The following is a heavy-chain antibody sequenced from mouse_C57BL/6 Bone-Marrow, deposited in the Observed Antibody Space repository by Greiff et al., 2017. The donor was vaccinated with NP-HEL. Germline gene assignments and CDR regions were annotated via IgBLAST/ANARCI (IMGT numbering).Heavy chain of an antibody. V-gene: IGHV1-74*01. Sequence: QVQLQQSGAELVKPGASVKVSCKASGYTFTSYWMHWVKQRPGQGLEWIGGIHPSDSDTNYNQKFKGKATLTVDKSSSTAYMQLSSLTSEDSAVYYCAIFHYGNYDDYWGQGTTLTVSS. D-gene: IGHD2-1*01. CDR2: IHPSDSDT. CDR1: GYTFTSYW. J-gene: IGHJ2*01. CDR3: AIFHYGNYDDY.